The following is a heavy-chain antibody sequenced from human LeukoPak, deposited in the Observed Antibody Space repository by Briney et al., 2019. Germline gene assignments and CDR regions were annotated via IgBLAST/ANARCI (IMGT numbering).Heavy chain of an antibody. D-gene: IGHD3-10*01. CDR2: INPNSGGT. J-gene: IGHJ6*04. CDR1: GYTFTGYY. V-gene: IGHV1-2*04. Sequence: ASVKVSCKASGYTFTGYYMHWVRQAPGQGLEWMGWINPNSGGTNYAQKFQGWVTMTRDTSISTAYMELSRLRSDDTAVYYCARGSMVRGPRIMDVWGEGTTVTVSS. CDR3: ARGSMVRGPRIMDV.